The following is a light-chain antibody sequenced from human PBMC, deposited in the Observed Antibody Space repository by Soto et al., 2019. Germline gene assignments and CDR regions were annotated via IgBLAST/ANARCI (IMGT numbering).Light chain of an antibody. Sequence: EIVFTQYPGTLSLSPGERVTLSCRASQSVSSNLAWYQQKPGQAPRLLIYDASNRATGIPARFSGSGSGTDFTLTISSLEPEDFAVYYCQQRSNWPTTWTFGQGTKVDIK. CDR1: QSVSSN. J-gene: IGKJ1*01. CDR3: QQRSNWPTTWT. V-gene: IGKV3-11*01. CDR2: DAS.